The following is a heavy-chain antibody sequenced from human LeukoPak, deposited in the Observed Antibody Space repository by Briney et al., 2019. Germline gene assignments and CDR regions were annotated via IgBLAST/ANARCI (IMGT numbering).Heavy chain of an antibody. J-gene: IGHJ4*02. CDR1: GYTFSNF. CDR2: ISGNNDNP. Sequence: ASVTVSCKASGYTFSNFVNWVRQAPGQGLEWIAWISGNNDNPNYGQKFQGRFTVTTDSSTSTAYMELRNLRSDDTAVYYCARDGTSTDDYWGQGTLVTVSS. CDR3: ARDGTSTDDY. D-gene: IGHD2-2*01. V-gene: IGHV1-18*01.